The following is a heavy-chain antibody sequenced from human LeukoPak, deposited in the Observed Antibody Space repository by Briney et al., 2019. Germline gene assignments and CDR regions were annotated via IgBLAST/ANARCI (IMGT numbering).Heavy chain of an antibody. D-gene: IGHD6-19*01. CDR2: IKQDGSEK. J-gene: IGHJ4*02. V-gene: IGHV3-7*01. CDR3: ARDHRGDREWLVGGVDY. CDR1: GFTFSSYW. Sequence: PGGSLRLSCAASGFTFSSYWMSWVRQAPGKGLEWVANIKQDGSEKYYVDSVKGRFTISRDNAKNSLYLQMNSLRAEDTAVYYCARDHRGDREWLVGGVDYWGQGTLATVSS.